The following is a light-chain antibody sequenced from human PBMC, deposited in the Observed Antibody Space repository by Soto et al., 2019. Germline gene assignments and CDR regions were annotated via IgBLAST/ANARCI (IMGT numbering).Light chain of an antibody. V-gene: IGLV2-14*01. CDR2: EVS. CDR1: GRDIGYYNY. Sequence: QSVLTQPASVSGSPGQSITISCTGTGRDIGYYNYVSWFQQHPGKAPKLMIYEVSNRPSGVSNRFSGSKSGNTASLTISGLQAEDEAGYYCTSFTVTSTYVFGTGTKVTVL. CDR3: TSFTVTSTYV. J-gene: IGLJ1*01.